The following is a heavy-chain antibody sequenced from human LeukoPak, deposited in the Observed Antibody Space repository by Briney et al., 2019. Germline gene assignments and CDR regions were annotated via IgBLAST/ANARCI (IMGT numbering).Heavy chain of an antibody. V-gene: IGHV1-69*04. CDR3: ARYSGYDSFSLAHDY. CDR1: GGTFSSYA. D-gene: IGHD5-12*01. J-gene: IGHJ4*02. CDR2: IIPILGIA. Sequence: ASVKVSCKASGGTFSSYAISWVRQASGQGLEWMGRIIPILGIANYAQKFQGRVTITADKSTSTAYMELSSLRSEDTAVYYCARYSGYDSFSLAHDYWGQGTLVTVSS.